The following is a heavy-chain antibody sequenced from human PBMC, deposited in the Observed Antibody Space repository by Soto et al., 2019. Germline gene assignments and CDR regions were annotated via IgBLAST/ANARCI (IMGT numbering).Heavy chain of an antibody. V-gene: IGHV2-5*01. CDR1: RGALGRREGG. CDR3: EDGFDFWTGSFMRWFAL. Sequence: WRRLVNGTGTLTLTCRFSRGALGRREGGGGVGWIRQHPGKALEWLALFGWNDDKFYKSSLKHRLRITQDTSKNQVVLKMANVETVDTATYYCEDGFDFWTGSFMRWFALSRQ. D-gene: IGHD3-3*01. CDR2: FGWNDDK. J-gene: IGHJ5*02.